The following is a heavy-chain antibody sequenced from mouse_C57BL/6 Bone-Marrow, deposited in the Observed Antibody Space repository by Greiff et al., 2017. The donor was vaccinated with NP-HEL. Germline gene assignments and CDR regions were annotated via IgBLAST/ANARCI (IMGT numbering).Heavy chain of an antibody. J-gene: IGHJ1*03. CDR3: ARDYGGYFDV. CDR1: GYTFTSYG. Sequence: LVESGAELARPGASVKLSCKASGYTFTSYGISWVKQRTGQGLEWIGEIYPRSGNTYYNEKFKGKATLTADKSSSTAYMELRSLTSEDSAVYFCARDYGGYFDVWGTGTTVTVSS. CDR2: IYPRSGNT. V-gene: IGHV1-81*01. D-gene: IGHD1-1*02.